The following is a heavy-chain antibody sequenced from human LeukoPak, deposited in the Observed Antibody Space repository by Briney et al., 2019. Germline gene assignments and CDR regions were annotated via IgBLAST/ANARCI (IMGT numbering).Heavy chain of an antibody. Sequence: SETLSLTCTVSGGSISSSSYYWGWIRQPPGKGLEWIGSIYYSGSTYYNPSLKSRVTISVDTSKNQFSLKLSSVTAADTAVYYCAREADTAMVRVDYYYMDVWGKGTTVTVSS. D-gene: IGHD5-18*01. CDR3: AREADTAMVRVDYYYMDV. J-gene: IGHJ6*03. CDR1: GGSISSSSYY. V-gene: IGHV4-39*07. CDR2: IYYSGST.